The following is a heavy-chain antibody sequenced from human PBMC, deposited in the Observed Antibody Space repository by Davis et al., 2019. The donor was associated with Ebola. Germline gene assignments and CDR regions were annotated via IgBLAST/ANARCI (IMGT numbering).Heavy chain of an antibody. CDR3: ARGREMATTIDY. CDR2: IKQDGSEK. CDR1: GFTFSSYW. J-gene: IGHJ4*02. Sequence: GESLKISCAASGFTFSSYWMSWVRQAPGKGLEWVANIKQDGSEKYYVDSVKGRFTISRDNAKNSLYLQMNSLRAEDTAVYYCARGREMATTIDYWGQGTLVTVSS. V-gene: IGHV3-7*01. D-gene: IGHD5-24*01.